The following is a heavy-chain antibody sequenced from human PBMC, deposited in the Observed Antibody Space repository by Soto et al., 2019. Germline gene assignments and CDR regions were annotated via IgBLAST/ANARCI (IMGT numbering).Heavy chain of an antibody. V-gene: IGHV3-23*01. D-gene: IGHD3-22*01. CDR1: GFTFISYA. J-gene: IGHJ4*02. CDR3: AKGYYYDSSGYFFDY. Sequence: GGSLRLPCAASGFTFISYAMSWVRQAPGKGLEWVSAISGSGGSTYYADSVKGRFTISRDNSKNTLYLQMNSLRAEDTAVYYCAKGYYYDSSGYFFDYWGQGTLVTVSS. CDR2: ISGSGGST.